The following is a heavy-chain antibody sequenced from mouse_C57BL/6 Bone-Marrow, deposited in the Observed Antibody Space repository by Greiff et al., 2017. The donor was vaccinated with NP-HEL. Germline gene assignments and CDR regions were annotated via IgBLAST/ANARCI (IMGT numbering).Heavy chain of an antibody. Sequence: EVQLQQSGTVLARPGASVKMSCKTSGYTFTSYWMHWVKQRPGQGLEWIGAIYPGNSDTSYNQKFKGKAKLTAVTSASTAYMELSSLTNEDSAVDYCTRERITTVVHFDYWGQGTTLTVSS. J-gene: IGHJ2*01. V-gene: IGHV1-5*01. CDR3: TRERITTVVHFDY. CDR1: GYTFTSYW. D-gene: IGHD1-1*01. CDR2: IYPGNSDT.